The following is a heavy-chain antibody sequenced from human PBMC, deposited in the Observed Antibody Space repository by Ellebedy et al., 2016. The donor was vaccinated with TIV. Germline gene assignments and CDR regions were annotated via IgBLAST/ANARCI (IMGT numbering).Heavy chain of an antibody. CDR1: GGSISSFY. V-gene: IGHV4-4*07. CDR2: LHPSGTT. CDR3: ARGGASSLPFDS. D-gene: IGHD3-10*01. J-gene: IGHJ4*02. Sequence: MPSETLSLTCTVSGGSISSFYWSWIRQPAGKGPEWIGLLHPSGTTNYNDSLKSRVTVSVDTSKNQFSLKLVSVTPADTAVYYCARGGASSLPFDSWGQGVLVTVSS.